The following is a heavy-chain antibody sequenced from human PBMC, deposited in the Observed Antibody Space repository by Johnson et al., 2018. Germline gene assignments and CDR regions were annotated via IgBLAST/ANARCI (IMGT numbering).Heavy chain of an antibody. V-gene: IGHV3-30*18. CDR1: GFTFSSYG. J-gene: IGHJ1*01. Sequence: QVQLVESGGGVVQPGRSLRLSCAASGFTFSSYGMHWVRQAPGKGLEWVAVISYDGSNKYYADSVKGRFTISRDNSKNTRYLQMNSLRAEDTAVYYCAKDRYSSGREYFQHWGQGTLVTVSS. CDR3: AKDRYSSGREYFQH. CDR2: ISYDGSNK. D-gene: IGHD6-19*01.